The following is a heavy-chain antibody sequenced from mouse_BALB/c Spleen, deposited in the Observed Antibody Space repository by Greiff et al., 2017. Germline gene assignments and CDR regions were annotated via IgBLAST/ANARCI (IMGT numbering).Heavy chain of an antibody. Sequence: EVKLMESGGGLVKPGGSLKLSCAASGFTFSDYYMYWVRQTPEKRLEWVATISDGGSYTYYPDSVKGRFTISRDNAKNNLYLQMSSLKSEDTAMYYCARDKYGNYVDYWGQGTSVTVSS. CDR2: ISDGGSYT. CDR1: GFTFSDYY. J-gene: IGHJ4*01. D-gene: IGHD2-10*02. CDR3: ARDKYGNYVDY. V-gene: IGHV5-4*02.